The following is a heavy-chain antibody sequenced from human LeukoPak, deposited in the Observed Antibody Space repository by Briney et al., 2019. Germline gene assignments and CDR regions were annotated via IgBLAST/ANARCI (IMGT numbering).Heavy chain of an antibody. CDR3: ARDGGAHQNKNRTD. V-gene: IGHV3-21*01. CDR1: GFTFSSYN. Sequence: GGSLRLSSADPGFTFSSYNTNCVRQAPGKGLEWVSSISSSSNYIYYADSVKGRFTISRDNAKNSLYLQMNSLRAEDTAVYYCARDGGAHQNKNRTDCGPASLVTVSS. CDR2: ISSSSNYI. J-gene: IGHJ4*02. D-gene: IGHD2/OR15-2a*01.